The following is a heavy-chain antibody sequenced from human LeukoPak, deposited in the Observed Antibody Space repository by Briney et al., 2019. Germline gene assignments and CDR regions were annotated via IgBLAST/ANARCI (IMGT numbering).Heavy chain of an antibody. CDR3: ARRGWQFDS. J-gene: IGHJ4*02. D-gene: IGHD2-15*01. CDR2: IKEDGSGK. CDR1: GIIFNHYW. Sequence: GGSLRLSCASSGIIFNHYWMSWVRQVPGKGLEWVANIKEDGSGKNYVDSVRGRFTISRDNARSSLYLQMNSLRAEDTAVYYCARRGWQFDSWGQGTLVTVSS. V-gene: IGHV3-7*01.